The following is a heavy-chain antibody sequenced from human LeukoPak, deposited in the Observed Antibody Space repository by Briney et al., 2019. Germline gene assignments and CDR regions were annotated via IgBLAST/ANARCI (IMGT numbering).Heavy chain of an antibody. CDR3: ARDGGSAARSSAFDI. CDR2: IYHSGST. Sequence: SETLSLTCTVSGYSISSGYYWGWIRQPPGKGLEWIGSIYHSGSTYYNPSLKSRVTISVDTSKNQFSLKLSSVTAADTAVYYCARDGGSAARSSAFDIWGQGTMVTVSS. CDR1: GYSISSGYY. J-gene: IGHJ3*02. V-gene: IGHV4-38-2*02. D-gene: IGHD6-6*01.